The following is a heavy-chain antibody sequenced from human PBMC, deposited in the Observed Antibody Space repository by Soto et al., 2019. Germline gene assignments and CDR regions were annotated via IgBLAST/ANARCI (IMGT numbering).Heavy chain of an antibody. CDR3: ARDKDQLQLGGNYYYAMDV. D-gene: IGHD5-18*01. V-gene: IGHV1-69*12. J-gene: IGHJ6*02. Sequence: QVQLVQSGAEVKKPGSSVTVSCEASGGTFGNSAISWVRQAPGQGLEWMGGIITIFPTPDYAKKFQGRVTITADESTSTAYMELTRLRSEDTAVYYCARDKDQLQLGGNYYYAMDVGGQGTTVTVSS. CDR1: GGTFGNSA. CDR2: IITIFPTP.